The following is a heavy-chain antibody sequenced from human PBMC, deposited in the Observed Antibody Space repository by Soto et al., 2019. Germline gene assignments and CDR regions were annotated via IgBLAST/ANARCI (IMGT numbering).Heavy chain of an antibody. J-gene: IGHJ5*02. CDR1: GFTFSSYA. Sequence: EVQLLESGGGLVQPGGSLRLSCAASGFTFSSYAMSWVRQAPGKGLEWVSTISFSGGSTYYAGSVKGRFTISRDNSKTTLDHQMYNLRAEDTAVYYCAKGDAYYDFPNWFYPWGQGTLVTVSS. D-gene: IGHD3-3*01. CDR2: ISFSGGST. CDR3: AKGDAYYDFPNWFYP. V-gene: IGHV3-23*01.